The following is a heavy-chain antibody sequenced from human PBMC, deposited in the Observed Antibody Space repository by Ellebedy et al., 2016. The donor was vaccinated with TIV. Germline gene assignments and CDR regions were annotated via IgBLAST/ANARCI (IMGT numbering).Heavy chain of an antibody. D-gene: IGHD2-15*01. J-gene: IGHJ4*02. Sequence: ASVKVSCKASGYTFTGYFLQWVRQAPGQGLEWMGRINPNSGDTTYAQKFLGRVTLTRDTSISTAYMGLSSLRSEDTAVYFCARGDCRGGSCYPLSLPFDYWGQGSLVTVSS. CDR1: GYTFTGYF. CDR3: ARGDCRGGSCYPLSLPFDY. CDR2: INPNSGDT. V-gene: IGHV1-2*06.